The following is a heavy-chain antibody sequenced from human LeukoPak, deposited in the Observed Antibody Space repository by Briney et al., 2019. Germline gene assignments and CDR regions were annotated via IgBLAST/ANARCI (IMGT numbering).Heavy chain of an antibody. CDR2: IDTDGRTT. Sequence: GGSLRLSCAASGFTFSRFWLHWVLQPPGKGLVWVSRIDTDGRTTTYADSVKGRFTTSRDNAKNTVYLQLNSLRVEDTAMYYCATLNSFGSDYWGRGVLVTVSS. J-gene: IGHJ4*02. CDR1: GFTFSRFW. V-gene: IGHV3-74*01. D-gene: IGHD5-18*01. CDR3: ATLNSFGSDY.